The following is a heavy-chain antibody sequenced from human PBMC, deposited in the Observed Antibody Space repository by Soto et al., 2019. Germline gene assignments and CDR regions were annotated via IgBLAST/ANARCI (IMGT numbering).Heavy chain of an antibody. D-gene: IGHD3-10*01. CDR2: IYYDGST. CDR3: ARERSGQGGYGMDV. CDR1: GGSISSGGYY. J-gene: IGHJ6*02. V-gene: IGHV4-31*03. Sequence: QVQLQESGPAGLVKPSQTQSLTCNVSGGSISSGGYYWSWIRQHPGKGLEWIGYIYYDGSTYQNPSLKSRVAISVDTSKNQFSLKLSSVTAADTALYYCARERSGQGGYGMDVWGQRTTVTVSS.